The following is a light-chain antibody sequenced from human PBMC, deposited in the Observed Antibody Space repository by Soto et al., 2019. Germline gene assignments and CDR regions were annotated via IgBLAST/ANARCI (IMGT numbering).Light chain of an antibody. J-gene: IGLJ1*01. CDR3: SLYTSENTYV. CDR2: EAS. CDR1: STDFVSYNR. Sequence: QSALTQPPSVSGSPGQSVTISCTGTSTDFVSYNRVSWYQQPPGTAPKLIIYEASKRPSGVPDRFSGSKSGNTASLTISGLQAADEADYYCSLYTSENTYVFGTGTKSPS. V-gene: IGLV2-18*01.